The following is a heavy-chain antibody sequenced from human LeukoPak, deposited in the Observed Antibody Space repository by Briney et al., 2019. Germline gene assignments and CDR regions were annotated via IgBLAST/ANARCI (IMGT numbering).Heavy chain of an antibody. CDR1: GGSIRSSNYF. Sequence: SETLSLTCTVSGGSIRSSNYFWGWIRQPPGKGLEWIGSIYYSGSTYYNPSLESRVTISVDTSKNQFSLKLSSVTAADTAVYYCARGPDMVVIVVFDYWGQGTLVTVSS. J-gene: IGHJ4*02. CDR3: ARGPDMVVIVVFDY. CDR2: IYYSGST. V-gene: IGHV4-39*07. D-gene: IGHD2-21*01.